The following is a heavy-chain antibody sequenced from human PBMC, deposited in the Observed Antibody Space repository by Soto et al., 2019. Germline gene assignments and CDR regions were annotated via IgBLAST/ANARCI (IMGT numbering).Heavy chain of an antibody. J-gene: IGHJ6*04. D-gene: IGHD5-12*01. CDR2: ISTYNGDT. V-gene: IGHV1-18*01. CDR1: GYTFTRSG. Sequence: GASVKVSCKASGYTFTRSGISWVRQAPGQGLEWMGWISTYNGDTNYAQTFQGRVTMTTDTSTSTVHREVRSLRSDDTAVYYCARGGVAPYYYYGMDVGGKGTPFTVPS. CDR3: ARGGVAPYYYYGMDV.